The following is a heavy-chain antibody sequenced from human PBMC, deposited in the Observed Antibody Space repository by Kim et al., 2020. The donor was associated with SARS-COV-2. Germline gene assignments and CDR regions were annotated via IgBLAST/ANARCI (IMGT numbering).Heavy chain of an antibody. J-gene: IGHJ4*02. Sequence: GGSLRLSCSASGFTFSSYAMHWVRQAPGKGLEFVSGISNNGGSTYYADPVKDRFIISRDNSKNTLYLQMSPLRSEDTAVYYCVKERTNGWYDFDYWGQGTLVTVSS. CDR1: GFTFSSYA. CDR2: ISNNGGST. V-gene: IGHV3-64D*06. D-gene: IGHD6-19*01. CDR3: VKERTNGWYDFDY.